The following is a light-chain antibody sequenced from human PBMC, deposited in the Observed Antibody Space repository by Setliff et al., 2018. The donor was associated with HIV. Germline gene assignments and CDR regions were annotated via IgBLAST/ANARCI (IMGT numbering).Light chain of an antibody. J-gene: IGLJ1*01. CDR2: EVS. CDR1: NSDVGAYNY. Sequence: LTQPASVSGSPGQSITISCTGTNSDVGAYNYVSWYQQHPGKAPKRVIYEVSNRPAGVSNRFSGSKSGNTASLTISGLQAEDEADYYCSAYSTLFIYIFGTGTKVTVL. CDR3: SAYSTLFIYI. V-gene: IGLV2-14*01.